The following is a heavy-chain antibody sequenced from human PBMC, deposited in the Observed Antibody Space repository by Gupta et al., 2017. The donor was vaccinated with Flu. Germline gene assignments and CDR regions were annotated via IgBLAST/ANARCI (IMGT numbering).Heavy chain of an antibody. D-gene: IGHD3-3*01. CDR3: ARVSAVDFWSGYYGYYFDY. J-gene: IGHJ4*02. Sequence: GLEWMGWINPNSGGTNYAQKFQGRVTMTRDTSISTAYMELSRLRSDDTAVYYCARVSAVDFWSGYYGYYFDYWGQGTLVTVSS. V-gene: IGHV1-2*02. CDR2: INPNSGGT.